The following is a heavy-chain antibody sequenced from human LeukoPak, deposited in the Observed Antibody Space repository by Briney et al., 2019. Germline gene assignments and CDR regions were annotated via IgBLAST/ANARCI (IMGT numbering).Heavy chain of an antibody. D-gene: IGHD2-2*01. CDR1: GGSVSSGSYY. V-gene: IGHV4-61*01. J-gene: IGHJ4*02. CDR2: IYYSGST. Sequence: SETLSLTCTVSGGSVSSGSYYWRWIRQPPGKGLEWIGYIYYSGSTNYNPSLKTRVTISVDTSKNQFSLKLSSVTAADTAVYYCASYCSSTSCYADFDYWGQGTLVTVSS. CDR3: ASYCSSTSCYADFDY.